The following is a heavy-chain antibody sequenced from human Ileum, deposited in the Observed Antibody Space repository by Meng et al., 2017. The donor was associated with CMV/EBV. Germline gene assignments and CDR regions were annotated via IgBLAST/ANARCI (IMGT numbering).Heavy chain of an antibody. V-gene: IGHV4-39*07. J-gene: IGHJ4*02. D-gene: IGHD6-19*01. Sequence: HPQVSRPAPGNASAHLSLTSPPPCDPISSGSHSWAWFRQPPGKRLEWIVSMYFSGIAAYNPSLKSRVTISVDTSKNQFSLKLSSVTAADTAVYYCAREPSIAVAGTGGYFDYWGQGTLVTVSS. CDR1: CDPISSGSHS. CDR3: AREPSIAVAGTGGYFDY. CDR2: MYFSGIA.